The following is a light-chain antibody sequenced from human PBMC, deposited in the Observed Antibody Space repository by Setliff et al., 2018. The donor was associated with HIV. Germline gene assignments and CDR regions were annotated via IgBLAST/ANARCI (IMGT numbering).Light chain of an antibody. V-gene: IGLV2-14*01. Sequence: QSALTQPASVSGSPGQSITISCTGTSSDVGGYNYVSWYQHHPGKAPKLMISEVNKRPSGVSTRFSGSKTGNTASLTISGLQAEGESDYYCTSYTTSSTLVFGGGTNVTVL. CDR3: TSYTTSSTLV. CDR1: SSDVGGYNY. J-gene: IGLJ2*01. CDR2: EVN.